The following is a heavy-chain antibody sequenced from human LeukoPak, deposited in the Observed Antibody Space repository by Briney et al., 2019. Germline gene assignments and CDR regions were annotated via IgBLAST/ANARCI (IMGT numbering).Heavy chain of an antibody. V-gene: IGHV1-2*02. CDR2: INPNSGGT. D-gene: IGHD1-26*01. CDR3: ARGRRGGSYRHNWFDP. CDR1: GYTFTGYY. Sequence: VASVKVSCKASGYTFTGYYMHWVRQAPGQGLEWMGWINPNSGGTNYAQKFQGRVTMTRDMSISTVYMELSRLRSDDTAVYYCARGRRGGSYRHNWFDPWGQGTLVTVSS. J-gene: IGHJ5*02.